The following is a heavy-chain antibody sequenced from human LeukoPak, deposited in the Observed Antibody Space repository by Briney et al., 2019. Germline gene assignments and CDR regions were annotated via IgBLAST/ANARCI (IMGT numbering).Heavy chain of an antibody. Sequence: GASVKVSCKASGYTFTSYYMHWVRQAPGQGLEWMGIINPRGSTSYAQKFQGRVTMTRDTSTSTVYMELSSLRSEDTAVYYCARAPYYYDSSGKPGRAYFDYWGQGTLVTVSS. CDR1: GYTFTSYY. CDR2: INPRGST. J-gene: IGHJ4*02. D-gene: IGHD3-22*01. V-gene: IGHV1-46*01. CDR3: ARAPYYYDSSGKPGRAYFDY.